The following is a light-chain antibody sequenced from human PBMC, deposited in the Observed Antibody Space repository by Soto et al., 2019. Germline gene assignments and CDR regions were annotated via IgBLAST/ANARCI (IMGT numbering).Light chain of an antibody. CDR3: QQYNNYLTWT. J-gene: IGKJ1*01. CDR2: DAS. Sequence: DIQMTQSPSTLSVSVGDRVTITCRASQSISKWLAWYQQKPGKAPKVLIFDASILKSGVPSRFSGTGSGTEFTLTINSLQPDDFATYYCQQYNNYLTWTFGQGTKVEIK. V-gene: IGKV1-5*01. CDR1: QSISKW.